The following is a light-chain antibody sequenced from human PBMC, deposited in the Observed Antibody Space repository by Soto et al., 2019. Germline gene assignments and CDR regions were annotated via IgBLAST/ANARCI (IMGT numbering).Light chain of an antibody. J-gene: IGKJ4*01. CDR2: GAS. CDR3: QQYKNWPPVT. CDR1: QSVNTN. Sequence: ETVMTQSPATLSVSLGERATLSCRASQSVNTNLAWYQQKPGQAPRLLIYGASIRATGVPARFSGSGSGTDFTRTISSLQPEDFAICFCQQYKNWPPVTFGGGTKVEIK. V-gene: IGKV3-15*01.